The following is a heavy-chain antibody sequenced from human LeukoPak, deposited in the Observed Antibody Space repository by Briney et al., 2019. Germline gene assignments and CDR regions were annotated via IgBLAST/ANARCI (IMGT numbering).Heavy chain of an antibody. CDR1: GGSISSSSYY. CDR2: IYYSGST. J-gene: IGHJ6*02. CDR3: ARDMVRGVMKGMDV. Sequence: SETLSLTCTVSGGSISSSSYYWGWIRQPPGKGLEWIGSIYYSGSTYYNPSLKSRVTISVDTSKNQFSLKLSSVTAADTAVYYCARDMVRGVMKGMDVWGQGTTVTVSS. V-gene: IGHV4-39*07. D-gene: IGHD3-10*01.